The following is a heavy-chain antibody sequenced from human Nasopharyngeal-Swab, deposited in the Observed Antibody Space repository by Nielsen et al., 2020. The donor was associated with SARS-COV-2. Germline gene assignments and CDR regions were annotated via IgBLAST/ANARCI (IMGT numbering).Heavy chain of an antibody. J-gene: IGHJ4*02. CDR3: ARGAPYSSSSGDFDY. CDR2: ISSSSSTI. Sequence: GESLKISCAASGFTFSSYSMNWVRQAPGRGPEWVSYISSSSSTIYYADSVKGRFTISRDNAKNSLYLQMNSLRAEDTAVYYCARGAPYSSSSGDFDYWGQGTLVTVSS. D-gene: IGHD6-6*01. CDR1: GFTFSSYS. V-gene: IGHV3-48*01.